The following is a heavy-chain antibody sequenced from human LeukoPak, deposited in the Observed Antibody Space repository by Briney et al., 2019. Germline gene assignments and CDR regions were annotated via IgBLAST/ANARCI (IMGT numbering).Heavy chain of an antibody. CDR3: VKGMTSMGDY. J-gene: IGHJ4*02. CDR2: ISSSGT. CDR1: GFTSSSYA. D-gene: IGHD2-8*01. Sequence: PGGSLRLSCAASGFTSSSYAMSWVRQTPGKGLEWVSSISSSGTFYADSVKGRFIISRDDSKNMLYLQMNSLRAEDTAVYYCVKGMTSMGDYWGQGTLVTVSS. V-gene: IGHV3-23*01.